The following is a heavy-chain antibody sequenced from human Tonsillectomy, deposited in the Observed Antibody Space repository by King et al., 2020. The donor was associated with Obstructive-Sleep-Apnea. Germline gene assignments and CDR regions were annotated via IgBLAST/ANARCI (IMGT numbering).Heavy chain of an antibody. CDR3: ARDLTGMDV. CDR2: IIPMSGTA. CDR1: GGTVTTDT. V-gene: IGHV1-69*01. Sequence: VQLVESGAEVKKPGSSVTVSCKASGGTVTTDTISWVRQAPGQGLEWMGGIIPMSGTAHYSQKCRGRVTITADSSTNIVFMELNSQRSEDTAVYYCARDLTGMDVWGQGTSVAVSS. J-gene: IGHJ6*02. D-gene: IGHD3-9*01.